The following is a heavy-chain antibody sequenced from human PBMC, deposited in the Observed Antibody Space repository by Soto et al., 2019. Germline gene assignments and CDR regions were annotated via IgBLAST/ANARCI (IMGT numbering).Heavy chain of an antibody. Sequence: SETLSLTCTVSGGSISSYYWSWIRQPPGKGLEWIGYIYYSGSTNYNPSLKSRVTISVDTSKNQFSLKLSSVTAADTAVYYCARSYDSSGYSLGDDAFAIWGQGTMVTVSS. CDR3: ARSYDSSGYSLGDDAFAI. V-gene: IGHV4-59*01. CDR2: IYYSGST. CDR1: GGSISSYY. J-gene: IGHJ3*02. D-gene: IGHD3-22*01.